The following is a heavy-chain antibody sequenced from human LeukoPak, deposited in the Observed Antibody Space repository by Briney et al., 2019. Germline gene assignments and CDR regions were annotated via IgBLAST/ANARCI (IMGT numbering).Heavy chain of an antibody. CDR2: IIPIFGTA. J-gene: IGHJ4*02. Sequence: SVKLSCKASGGTFISYAISWVRQAPGKGLEWMGGIIPIFGTANYAQKFQGRVTITADESTSTAYMELSSLRSEDTAVYYCARSAYSSGWYAFDYWGQGTLVTVSS. V-gene: IGHV1-69*13. D-gene: IGHD6-19*01. CDR1: GGTFISYA. CDR3: ARSAYSSGWYAFDY.